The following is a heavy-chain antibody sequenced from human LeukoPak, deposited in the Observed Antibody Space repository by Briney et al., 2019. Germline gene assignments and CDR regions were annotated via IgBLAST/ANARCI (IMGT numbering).Heavy chain of an antibody. J-gene: IGHJ4*02. V-gene: IGHV3-7*01. D-gene: IGHD2-15*01. CDR1: GFTFSSYW. CDR2: IKQDGSEK. Sequence: GALRLSCAASGFTFSSYWMSWVRQAPGKGLEWVANIKQDGSEKYYVDSVKGRFTISRDNAKNSLYLQMNSLRAEDTAVYYCARALLSYYFDYWGQGTLVTVSS. CDR3: ARALLSYYFDY.